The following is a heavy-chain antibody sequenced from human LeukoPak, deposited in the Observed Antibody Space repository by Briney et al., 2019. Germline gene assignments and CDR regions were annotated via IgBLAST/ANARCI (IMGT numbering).Heavy chain of an antibody. Sequence: GGSLRLSCAASGFTFSSQWMHWVRQAPGKGLEWVSVIFSGGAAHYANSMKGRFTVSRDNSKNTWYLQMSSLRGDDTALYYCAAWRGSNWFDYWGRGTQVTVSS. CDR1: GFTFSSQW. V-gene: IGHV3-53*01. J-gene: IGHJ4*02. CDR2: IFSGGAA. D-gene: IGHD6-13*01. CDR3: AAWRGSNWFDY.